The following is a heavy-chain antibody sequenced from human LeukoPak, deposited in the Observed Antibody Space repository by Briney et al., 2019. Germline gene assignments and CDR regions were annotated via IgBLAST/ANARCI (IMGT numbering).Heavy chain of an antibody. Sequence: PSETLSLTCTVSGGSISSASYYWSWIRQPPGKGLEWIGYIYYSGSTNYNPSLKSRVTISVDTSKNQFSLKLSSVTAADTAVYYCARARMCEYWGQGTLVTVSS. J-gene: IGHJ4*02. CDR2: IYYSGST. CDR1: GGSISSASYY. CDR3: ARARMCEY. D-gene: IGHD2/OR15-2a*01. V-gene: IGHV4-61*01.